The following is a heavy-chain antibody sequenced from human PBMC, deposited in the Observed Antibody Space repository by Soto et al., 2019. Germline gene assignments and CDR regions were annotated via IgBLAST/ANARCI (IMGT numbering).Heavy chain of an antibody. J-gene: IGHJ4*02. D-gene: IGHD3-16*01. CDR3: ARDPPLMTITF. Sequence: PSETLSLTCTVSGGSISSNNWWSWVRQPPGKKLEWIGEVYQSGSTNYNPSFRGRVTMSVDKSKNQFSLNLNSLTAADTAVYYFARDPPLMTITFRGQGTLVTVSS. CDR1: GGSISSNNW. CDR2: VYQSGST. V-gene: IGHV4-4*02.